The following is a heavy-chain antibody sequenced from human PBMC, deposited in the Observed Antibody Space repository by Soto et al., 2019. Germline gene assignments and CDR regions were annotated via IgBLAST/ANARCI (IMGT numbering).Heavy chain of an antibody. Sequence: QVQLQESGPGLVKPSGTLSLTCAVSGGSISSSNWWSWVRQPPGKGLEWIGEIYHSGSTNYNPSLKSRSTISVDKSKNQFSLKLSSVPAADTAVYYCARLYMVRGVMNWLDPWGQGTLVTVSS. V-gene: IGHV4-4*02. J-gene: IGHJ5*02. CDR1: GGSISSSNW. CDR3: ARLYMVRGVMNWLDP. D-gene: IGHD3-10*01. CDR2: IYHSGST.